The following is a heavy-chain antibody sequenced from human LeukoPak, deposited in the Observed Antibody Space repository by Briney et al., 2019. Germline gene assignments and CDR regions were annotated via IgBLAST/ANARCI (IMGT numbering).Heavy chain of an antibody. CDR1: GFTFSSYA. CDR2: ISDDGSQE. Sequence: GGSLRLSCVASGFTFSSYALFWVRQAPGKGLEWLAVISDDGSQEHYADSLKGRFTIARDNSKNTLYLDMNSLTGEDTAVYYCAREAEIRRNFYYMDVWGKGTTVTVPS. CDR3: AREAEIRRNFYYMDV. D-gene: IGHD3-16*01. V-gene: IGHV3-30*01. J-gene: IGHJ6*03.